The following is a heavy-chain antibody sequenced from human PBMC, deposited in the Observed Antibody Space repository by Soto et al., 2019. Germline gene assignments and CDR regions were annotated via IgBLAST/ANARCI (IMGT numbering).Heavy chain of an antibody. Sequence: PGGSLRLSCAASGFTFSSYAMSWVRQAPGKGLEWVSAISGSGGSTYYADSVKGRFTISRDNSKNTLYLQMNSLRAEDTAVYYCAKDQVSGWLQLLAVDYWGQGTLVTVSS. D-gene: IGHD5-12*01. CDR1: GFTFSSYA. CDR2: ISGSGGST. J-gene: IGHJ4*02. V-gene: IGHV3-23*01. CDR3: AKDQVSGWLQLLAVDY.